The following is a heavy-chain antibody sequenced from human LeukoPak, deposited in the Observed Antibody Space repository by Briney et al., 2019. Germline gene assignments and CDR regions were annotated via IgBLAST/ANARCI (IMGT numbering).Heavy chain of an antibody. V-gene: IGHV5-51*01. CDR2: IYPGDSDT. J-gene: IGHJ5*02. CDR3: ARQGYYGSGSYNWFDP. Sequence: GEPLKISCKGSGYSFTSYWIGWVRQMPGKGLEWMGIIYPGDSDTRYSPSFQGQVTISADKSISTAYLQWSSLKASDTAMYYCARQGYYGSGSYNWFDPWGQGTLVAVSS. CDR1: GYSFTSYW. D-gene: IGHD3-10*01.